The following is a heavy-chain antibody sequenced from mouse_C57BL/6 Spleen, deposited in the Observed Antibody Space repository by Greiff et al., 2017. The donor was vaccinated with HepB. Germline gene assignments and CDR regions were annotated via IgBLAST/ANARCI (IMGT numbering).Heavy chain of an antibody. V-gene: IGHV1-64*01. D-gene: IGHD3-1*01. CDR2: IHPNSGST. J-gene: IGHJ1*03. Sequence: QVQLQQPGAELVKPGASVKLSCKASGYTFTSYWMHWVKQRPGQGLEWIGMIHPNSGSTNYNEKFKSKATLTVDKSSSTAYMKLSSLTSEDSAVYYCAKSFLGYFDVWGTGTTVTVSS. CDR1: GYTFTSYW. CDR3: AKSFLGYFDV.